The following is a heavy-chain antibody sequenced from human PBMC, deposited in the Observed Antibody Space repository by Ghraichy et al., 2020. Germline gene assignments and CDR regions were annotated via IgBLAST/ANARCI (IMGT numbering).Heavy chain of an antibody. Sequence: SETLSLTCGISGGSLGNHYWSWMRQAPGKEMEWIGYIYNTGSTNYNPSLKSRVTMSVDTSMNQISLNIRSVTAADTAVYYCARGYEGWFDPWGQGTLVTVSS. CDR1: GGSLGNHY. D-gene: IGHD2-2*01. CDR3: ARGYEGWFDP. J-gene: IGHJ5*02. CDR2: IYNTGST. V-gene: IGHV4-59*11.